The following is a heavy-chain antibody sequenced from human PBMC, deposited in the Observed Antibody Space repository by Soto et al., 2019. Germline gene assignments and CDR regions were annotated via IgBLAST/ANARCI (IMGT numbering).Heavy chain of an antibody. CDR3: ARHPTSTSAMDV. Sequence: GESLKISCKGSGYSFTSYWIGWVRQMPGKGLGGMGIIYPGDSDTRYSPSFQGQVTISADKSITTAYLKWSSLKDSDTAMYYCARHPTSTSAMDVWGQGTTVTVSS. CDR1: GYSFTSYW. D-gene: IGHD3-3*02. V-gene: IGHV5-51*01. CDR2: IYPGDSDT. J-gene: IGHJ6*02.